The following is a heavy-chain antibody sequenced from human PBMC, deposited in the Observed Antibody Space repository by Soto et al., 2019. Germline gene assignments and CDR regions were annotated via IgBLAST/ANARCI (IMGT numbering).Heavy chain of an antibody. CDR3: AIQNAGHGSLYYYGMDV. V-gene: IGHV4-31*03. CDR1: GGSISSGGYY. Sequence: QVQLQESGPGLVKPSQTLSLTCTVSGGSISSGGYYWSWIRQHPGKGLEWIGYIYYSGSTYYNPSLKGRVTISVDTSKNQFSLKLSSVTAADTAVYYCAIQNAGHGSLYYYGMDVWGQGTTVTVSS. CDR2: IYYSGST. J-gene: IGHJ6*02.